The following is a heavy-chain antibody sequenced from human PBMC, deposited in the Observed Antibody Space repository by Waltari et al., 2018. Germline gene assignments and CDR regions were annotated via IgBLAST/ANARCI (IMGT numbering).Heavy chain of an antibody. D-gene: IGHD3-10*01. V-gene: IGHV3-23*01. Sequence: EVQLLESGGGLVQPGGSLRLSCVASGFTFGGYTMTWVRQAPGKGLDWVSTMRGSGADTYYADSVKGRFTISRDNSRDTLYLQMNTLTAGDTAIYYCAKSLGDTYGRYPMDYWGQGTLVTVSS. CDR2: MRGSGADT. J-gene: IGHJ4*02. CDR1: GFTFGGYT. CDR3: AKSLGDTYGRYPMDY.